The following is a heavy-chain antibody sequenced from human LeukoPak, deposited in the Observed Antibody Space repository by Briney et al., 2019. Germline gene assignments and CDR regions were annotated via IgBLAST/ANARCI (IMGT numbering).Heavy chain of an antibody. J-gene: IGHJ4*02. D-gene: IGHD3-22*01. CDR2: IYLSGST. CDR1: GYSISSGYY. CDR3: ARFYYDSSGYYPDY. V-gene: IGHV4-38-2*01. Sequence: PSETLSLTCAVSGYSISSGYYWGWIRQPPGKGLEWIGSIYLSGSTYYNPSLKSRVTISVDTSKNQFSLKLSSVTAADTAVYYCARFYYDSSGYYPDYWGQGTLVTVSS.